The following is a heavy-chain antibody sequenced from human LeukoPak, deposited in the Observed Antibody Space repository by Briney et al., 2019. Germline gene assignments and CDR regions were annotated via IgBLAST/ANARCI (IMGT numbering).Heavy chain of an antibody. D-gene: IGHD3-22*01. CDR3: ATYYDSSGYKFDY. J-gene: IGHJ4*02. V-gene: IGHV4-4*02. Sequence: PSETLSLTCAVSGGSISNSNWWSWVRQPPGKGLEWIGEIHPDGNTNYNPSLKSRVTMSLDKSKNQFSLNLSSVTAADTAVYYCATYYDSSGYKFDYWGQGTLVTVSS. CDR2: IHPDGNT. CDR1: GGSISNSNW.